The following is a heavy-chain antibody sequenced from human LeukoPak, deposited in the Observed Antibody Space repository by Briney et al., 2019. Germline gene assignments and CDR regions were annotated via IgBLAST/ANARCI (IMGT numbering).Heavy chain of an antibody. D-gene: IGHD3-22*01. CDR1: GFTFDDYA. J-gene: IGHJ4*02. CDR2: ISWNSGSI. Sequence: GGSLRLSCAASGFTFDDYAMHWVRQAPGKGLEWVSGISWNSGSIGYADSVKGRFTISRDNAKKSLYLQMNSLRAEDTAVYHCAREGRESSGYDYWGQGTLVTVSS. V-gene: IGHV3-9*01. CDR3: AREGRESSGYDY.